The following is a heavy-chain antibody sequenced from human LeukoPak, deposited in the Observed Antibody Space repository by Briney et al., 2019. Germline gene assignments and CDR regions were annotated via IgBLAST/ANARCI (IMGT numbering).Heavy chain of an antibody. Sequence: SCKVSGYTPTELSMHWVRQAPGKGLEWVAVISYDGSNKYYADSVKGRFTISRDNSKNTLYLQMNSLRAEDTAVYYCARDLSSGWLPTNYGMDVWGQGTTVTVSS. J-gene: IGHJ6*02. CDR2: ISYDGSNK. V-gene: IGHV3-30-3*01. D-gene: IGHD6-19*01. CDR3: ARDLSSGWLPTNYGMDV. CDR1: GYTPTELS.